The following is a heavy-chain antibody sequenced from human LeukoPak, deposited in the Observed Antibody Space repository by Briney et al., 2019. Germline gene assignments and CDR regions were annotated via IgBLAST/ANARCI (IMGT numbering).Heavy chain of an antibody. CDR1: GFTFSSYW. J-gene: IGHJ4*02. V-gene: IGHV3-7*03. D-gene: IGHD6-6*01. CDR3: ARGRIAARPIDY. Sequence: PGGSLRLSCAASGFTFSSYWMSWVRQAPGEGLEWVAKINQDGTEKAYVDSVRGRFTISRDNAKNSLFLQMNSLRAEDTAVYYCARGRIAARPIDYWGQGTLVTVSS. CDR2: INQDGTEK.